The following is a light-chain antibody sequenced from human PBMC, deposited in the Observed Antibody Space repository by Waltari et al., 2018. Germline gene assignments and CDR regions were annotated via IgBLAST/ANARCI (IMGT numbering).Light chain of an antibody. J-gene: IGKJ1*01. CDR1: QAISNS. CDR2: AGS. CDR3: QKYNRAPRT. Sequence: DIQMTQSPSSLSASVGDRVTITCRASQAISNSLAWYQQKPGKVPKLLIYAGSTLQSGVPSRFSGSGSGTDFTLTISSLQPEDIATYYCQKYNRAPRTFGQGTKVEIE. V-gene: IGKV1-27*01.